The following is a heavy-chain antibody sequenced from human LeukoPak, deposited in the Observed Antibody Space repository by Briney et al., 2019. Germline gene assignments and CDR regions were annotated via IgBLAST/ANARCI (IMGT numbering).Heavy chain of an antibody. CDR1: GFTFNYYS. D-gene: IGHD6-13*01. Sequence: TGGSLRLSCAASGFTFNYYSMNWVRQAPGKGLEWVSSIGSSSGYIYYADSVKGRFTISRDNAKNSVYPHMNSLRAEDTAVYYCARAAAGSGNYYYYMDVWGKGTTVTVSS. CDR2: IGSSSGYI. CDR3: ARAAAGSGNYYYYMDV. V-gene: IGHV3-21*01. J-gene: IGHJ6*03.